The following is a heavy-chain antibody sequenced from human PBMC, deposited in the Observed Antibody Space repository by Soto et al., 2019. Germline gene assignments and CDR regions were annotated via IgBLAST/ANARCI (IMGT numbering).Heavy chain of an antibody. CDR2: RNPNSGNT. CDR3: ASDGSGWYGDFDY. CDR1: GYTFTSYD. Sequence: ASVKVSCKASGYTFTSYDINWVRQATGQGLEWMGWRNPNSGNTGYAQKFQGRVTMTRNTSIITAYMELSRLRSEDTAVYYCASDGSGWYGDFDYWGQGTLVTVSS. D-gene: IGHD6-19*01. J-gene: IGHJ4*02. V-gene: IGHV1-8*01.